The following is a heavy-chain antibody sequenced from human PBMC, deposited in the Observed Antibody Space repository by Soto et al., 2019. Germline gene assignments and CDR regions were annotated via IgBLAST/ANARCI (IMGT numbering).Heavy chain of an antibody. V-gene: IGHV4-59*01. Sequence: SETLSLTCTVSGGSLSSYYLSWIRQPPGKGLEWIGYIYYSGSTNYNPSLKSRVTISVDTSKNQFSLKLSSVTAADTAVYYCARALTTVTELDYWGQGTLVTVSS. D-gene: IGHD4-4*01. CDR3: ARALTTVTELDY. CDR2: IYYSGST. J-gene: IGHJ4*02. CDR1: GGSLSSYY.